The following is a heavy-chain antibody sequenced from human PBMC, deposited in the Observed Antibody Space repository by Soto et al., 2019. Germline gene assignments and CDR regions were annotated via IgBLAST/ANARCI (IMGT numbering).Heavy chain of an antibody. Sequence: QVQLQESGPGLVKPSQTLSLTCTVSGGSISSGGYYWSWIRQHPGKGLEWIGYIYYSGSTYYNPSLKSRVTISVDTSKNQFSLKLSSVTAADTAVYYCARVVRSSSSKYYFDYWGQGTLVTVSS. CDR2: IYYSGST. V-gene: IGHV4-31*03. CDR1: GGSISSGGYY. D-gene: IGHD6-6*01. CDR3: ARVVRSSSSKYYFDY. J-gene: IGHJ4*02.